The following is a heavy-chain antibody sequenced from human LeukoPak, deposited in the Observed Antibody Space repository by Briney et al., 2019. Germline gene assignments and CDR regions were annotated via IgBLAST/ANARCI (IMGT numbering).Heavy chain of an antibody. CDR1: GFTVSSNC. J-gene: IGHJ4*02. CDR3: ARDQYSYAHAAH. D-gene: IGHD5-18*01. V-gene: IGHV3-66*01. CDR2: IYSGGTT. Sequence: GGSLRLSCAASGFTVSSNCMSWVRQAPGKGLEWVSVIYSGGTTYYADSVKGRFTISRDNSKNTLHLQMNSLRAEDTAVYYCARDQYSYAHAAHWGQGTLVTVSS.